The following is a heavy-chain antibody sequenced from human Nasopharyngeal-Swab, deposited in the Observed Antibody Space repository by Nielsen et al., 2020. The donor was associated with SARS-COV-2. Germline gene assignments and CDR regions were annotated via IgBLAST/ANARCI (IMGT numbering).Heavy chain of an antibody. D-gene: IGHD3-22*01. CDR1: GFTFSDYY. CDR2: ISSSGSTI. CDR3: ARSSGYYYKNFDH. Sequence: GEFLKISCAASGFTFSDYYMSWIRQAPGKGLEWVSYISSSGSTIYYADSVKGRFTISRDNAKNSLYLQMNSLRAEDTAVYYCARSSGYYYKNFDHWGQGTLVTVSS. J-gene: IGHJ4*02. V-gene: IGHV3-11*04.